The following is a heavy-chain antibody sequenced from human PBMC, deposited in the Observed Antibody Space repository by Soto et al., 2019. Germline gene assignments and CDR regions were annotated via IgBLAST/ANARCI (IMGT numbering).Heavy chain of an antibody. CDR1: GGSISSSSYY. CDR2: IHSRGST. CDR3: SRLFMPNSFDY. V-gene: IGHV4-39*01. D-gene: IGHD2-2*01. J-gene: IGHJ4*02. Sequence: QLQLQESGPGLVKPSENLYLTCTVSGGSISSSSYYWGWIRQPPGKGLEWIGSIHSRGSTYYNPSLKSRVTISVDTSKNHFSLKLSSVTAADTAVYYCSRLFMPNSFDYCVQGTLVTVS.